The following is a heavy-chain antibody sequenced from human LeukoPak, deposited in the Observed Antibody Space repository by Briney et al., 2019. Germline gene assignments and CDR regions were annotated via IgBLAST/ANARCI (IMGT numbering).Heavy chain of an antibody. CDR3: AKIHSSSSYGNFDY. D-gene: IGHD6-13*01. Sequence: GESLKISCKGSGYSFTNYWIGWVRQMPGKGLEWMGTIYPGDSDTRYSPSFQGQVTISADKSISTAYLQWSSLKASDTAMYYCAKIHSSSSYGNFDYWGQGTLVTVCS. CDR1: GYSFTNYW. V-gene: IGHV5-51*01. J-gene: IGHJ4*02. CDR2: IYPGDSDT.